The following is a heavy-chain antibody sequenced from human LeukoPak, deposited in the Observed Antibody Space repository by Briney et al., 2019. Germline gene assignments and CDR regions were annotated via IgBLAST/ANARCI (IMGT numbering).Heavy chain of an antibody. CDR1: GFTFSSYA. D-gene: IGHD1-26*01. V-gene: IGHV3-23*01. J-gene: IGHJ4*02. CDR3: AKNRGGSYYSGSDY. Sequence: GGSLRLSCAASGFTFSSYAMNWVRQAPGKGLEWVSAVRGGDAGTSYADSVKVRFTISRDNSKNTLYLQMNSLRADDTAVYYCAKNRGGSYYSGSDYWGQGTLVTVSS. CDR2: VRGGDAGT.